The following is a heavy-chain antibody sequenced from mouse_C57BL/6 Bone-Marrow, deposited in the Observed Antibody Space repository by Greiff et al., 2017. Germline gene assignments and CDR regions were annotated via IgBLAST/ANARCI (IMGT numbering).Heavy chain of an antibody. CDR3: TVAHWYFDV. V-gene: IGHV14-4*01. D-gene: IGHD1-1*01. Sequence: EVQLQQSGAELVRPGASVKLSCTASGFNIKDDYMHWVKQRPEKGLEWIGWIDPENGDTEYASKFQGKATITADTSSNTAYLQLSSLTSEDTAVYYCTVAHWYFDVWGTGTTVTVSS. J-gene: IGHJ1*03. CDR2: IDPENGDT. CDR1: GFNIKDDY.